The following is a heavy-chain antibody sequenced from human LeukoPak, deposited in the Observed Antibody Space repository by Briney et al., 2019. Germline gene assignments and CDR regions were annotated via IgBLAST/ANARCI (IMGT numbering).Heavy chain of an antibody. CDR1: GGSFSGYY. D-gene: IGHD4-17*01. CDR3: ARGANYGDYERYYFDY. V-gene: IGHV4-34*01. Sequence: SETLSLTCAVYGGSFSGYYWSWIRPPPGKGLEWIGEINHSGSTNYNPSLKSRVTISVDTSKNQFSLKLSSVTAADTAVYYCARGANYGDYERYYFDYWGQGTLVTVSS. J-gene: IGHJ4*02. CDR2: INHSGST.